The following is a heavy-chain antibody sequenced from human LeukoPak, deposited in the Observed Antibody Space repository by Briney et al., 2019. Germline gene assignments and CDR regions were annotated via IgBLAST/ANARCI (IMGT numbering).Heavy chain of an antibody. CDR1: GGTFSSYA. CDR3: ARDLGSFGRCLDY. CDR2: INPNSGGT. J-gene: IGHJ4*02. D-gene: IGHD3-10*01. Sequence: ASVKVSCKASGGTFSSYAISWVRQAPGQGLEWMGWINPNSGGTNYAQKFQGRVTMTRDTSISTAYMELSRLRSDDTAVYYCARDLGSFGRCLDYWGQGTLVTVSS. V-gene: IGHV1-2*02.